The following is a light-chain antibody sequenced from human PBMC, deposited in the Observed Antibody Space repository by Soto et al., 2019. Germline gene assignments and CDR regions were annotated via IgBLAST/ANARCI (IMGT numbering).Light chain of an antibody. V-gene: IGKV1-39*01. Sequence: DIQMTQSPSSLSASVGDRVTITCRASQSVSSYFNWYQQKPGQAPKLLIYAVSNLQSGVPSRFSGSGSGTDFTLTISSLQPEDFATYFCQQSYTTPWTFGQGTKVEIK. CDR3: QQSYTTPWT. J-gene: IGKJ1*01. CDR1: QSVSSY. CDR2: AVS.